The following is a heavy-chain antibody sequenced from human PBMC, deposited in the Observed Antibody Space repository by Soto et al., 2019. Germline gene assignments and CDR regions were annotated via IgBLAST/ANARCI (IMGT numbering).Heavy chain of an antibody. V-gene: IGHV3-30*18. Sequence: QVQLVESGGGVVQPGGSLRLSWAGSGFNFNNYGMYWVRQAPGKGLEWVAFISFQGTNDYYAEAVKGRFTISKDYSKKTLFLQMNSLRADDTAMYYCVKLMFDHDSSGFSGDYWGQGTLVTVS. J-gene: IGHJ4*02. CDR2: ISFQGTND. D-gene: IGHD3-22*01. CDR3: VKLMFDHDSSGFSGDY. CDR1: GFNFNNYG.